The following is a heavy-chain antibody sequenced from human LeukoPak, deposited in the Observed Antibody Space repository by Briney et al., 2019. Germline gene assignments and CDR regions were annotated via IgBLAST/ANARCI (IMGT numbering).Heavy chain of an antibody. Sequence: PSETLSLTCTVSGSSISGYYWGWIRQPAGKGLEWIGRISTTGSTNYSPSLRSRVTISLDESKNQFSLTLSSVTAADTAVYYCARILFGSTRPMRYYYYMDVWGKGTTVTVSS. CDR1: GSSISGYY. D-gene: IGHD2-2*01. CDR2: ISTTGST. J-gene: IGHJ6*03. V-gene: IGHV4-4*07. CDR3: ARILFGSTRPMRYYYYMDV.